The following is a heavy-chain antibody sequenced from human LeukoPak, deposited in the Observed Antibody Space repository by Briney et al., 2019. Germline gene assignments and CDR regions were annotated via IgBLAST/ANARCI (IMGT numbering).Heavy chain of an antibody. CDR3: ASLYCTNGVCYTNWFDP. D-gene: IGHD2-8*01. CDR2: ISSSGSTI. Sequence: GGSLRLSCAASGFTFSSYEMNWVRQAPGKGLEWVSYISSSGSTIYYADSVKGRFTISRDNAKNSLYLQMNSLRAEDTAVYYCASLYCTNGVCYTNWFDPWSQGTLVTVSS. J-gene: IGHJ5*02. V-gene: IGHV3-48*03. CDR1: GFTFSSYE.